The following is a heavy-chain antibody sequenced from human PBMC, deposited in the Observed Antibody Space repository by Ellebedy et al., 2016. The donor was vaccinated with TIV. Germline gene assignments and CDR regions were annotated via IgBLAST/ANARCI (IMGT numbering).Heavy chain of an antibody. D-gene: IGHD5/OR15-5a*01. J-gene: IGHJ4*02. Sequence: SETLSLXCTVSGDSISSGGCLWSWIRQHPGKGLEWIGSMYFGGSTYYNPSLKSRVTISIDTSKNHFSLKLSSVTAADTAVYYCASQGGVYGGLGYFDYWGQGTLVTVSS. CDR1: GDSISSGGCL. CDR2: MYFGGST. V-gene: IGHV4-31*03. CDR3: ASQGGVYGGLGYFDY.